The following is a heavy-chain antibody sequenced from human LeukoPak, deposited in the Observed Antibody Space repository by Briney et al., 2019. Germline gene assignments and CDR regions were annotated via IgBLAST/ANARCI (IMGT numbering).Heavy chain of an antibody. CDR3: VIRDYQTDY. D-gene: IGHD2-2*01. Sequence: GGSLRLSCAASGFTFSHYWMTWVRQAPGKGLEWVANINQGGSEKYYVDSVKGRFTISRDNTKNSLYLHMDSLRAEDTAVYFCVIRDYQTDYWGQGTLVTVSS. V-gene: IGHV3-7*01. J-gene: IGHJ4*02. CDR2: INQGGSEK. CDR1: GFTFSHYW.